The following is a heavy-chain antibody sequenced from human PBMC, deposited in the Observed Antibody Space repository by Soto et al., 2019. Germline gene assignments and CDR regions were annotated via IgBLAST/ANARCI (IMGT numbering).Heavy chain of an antibody. CDR2: IIPILGIA. D-gene: IGHD2-21*01. J-gene: IGHJ4*02. CDR1: GGTFSSYT. CDR3: ARDPSAGDSAGY. Sequence: QVQLVQSGAEVKKPGSSVKVSCKASGGTFSSYTISWVRQAPGQGLEWMGRIIPILGIANYAQKFQGRVTITADKSTSPAYMELSSLRSEDTAVYSCARDPSAGDSAGYWGQGTLVTVSS. V-gene: IGHV1-69*08.